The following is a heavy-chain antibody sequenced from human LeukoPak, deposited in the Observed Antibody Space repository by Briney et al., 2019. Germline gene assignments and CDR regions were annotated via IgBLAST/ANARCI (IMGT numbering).Heavy chain of an antibody. J-gene: IGHJ4*02. Sequence: GGSLRLSCAGSGFTFSNALMSWVRQAPGKGLEWVGRIKSKTDGGTTDYGATVKGTFTISRNDTKNTLSLQMNSLKPEDTAVYYCTTHPDYWGQGTLVTVSS. CDR3: TTHPDY. V-gene: IGHV3-15*01. CDR1: GFTFSNAL. CDR2: IKSKTDGGTT.